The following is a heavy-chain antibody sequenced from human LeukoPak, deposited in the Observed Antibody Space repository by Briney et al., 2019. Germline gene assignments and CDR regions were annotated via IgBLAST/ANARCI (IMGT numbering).Heavy chain of an antibody. CDR3: ARGTLAGYFLGY. D-gene: IGHD6-19*01. J-gene: IGHJ4*02. V-gene: IGHV3-23*01. CDR2: ISYSGDST. Sequence: GGSLRLSCAASGFTFNTYAMSWVRQAPGKGLEGVSSISYSGDSTDYADSVKGRLIISRDNSKNTLGLQMNSLRAEDTAIYYCARGTLAGYFLGYWGRGTLVTVSS. CDR1: GFTFNTYA.